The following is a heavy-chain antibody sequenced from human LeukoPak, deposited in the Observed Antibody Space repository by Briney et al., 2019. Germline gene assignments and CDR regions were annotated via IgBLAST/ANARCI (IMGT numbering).Heavy chain of an antibody. Sequence: GGSLRLSCAASGFTFSSYAMHWVRQAPGKGLEWVAVISYDGSNKYYADSVKGRFTISRDNSKNTLYLQMNSLRAEDTAVYYCARDSTIAAAGTGGFDYWGQGTLVTVSS. CDR3: ARDSTIAAAGTGGFDY. CDR1: GFTFSSYA. CDR2: ISYDGSNK. V-gene: IGHV3-30*04. J-gene: IGHJ4*02. D-gene: IGHD6-13*01.